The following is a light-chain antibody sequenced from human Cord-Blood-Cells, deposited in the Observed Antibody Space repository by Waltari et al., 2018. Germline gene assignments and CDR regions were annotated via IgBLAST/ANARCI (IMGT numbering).Light chain of an antibody. J-gene: IGLJ2*01. Sequence: SYELPQPPSVSVSPGQTARITCPGAALPTKYAYWYQQKSGQAPVLVIYEDSKRPSGIPERFSGSSSGTMATLTISGAQVEDEADYYCYSTDSSGNHRVFGGGTKLTVL. CDR2: EDS. CDR1: ALPTKY. CDR3: YSTDSSGNHRV. V-gene: IGLV3-10*01.